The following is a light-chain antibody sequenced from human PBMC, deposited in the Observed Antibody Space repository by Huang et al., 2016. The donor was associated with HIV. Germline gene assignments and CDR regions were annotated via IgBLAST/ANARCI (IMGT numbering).Light chain of an antibody. CDR3: QQTHDTPLT. CDR2: SVD. V-gene: IGKV1-39*01. J-gene: IGKJ4*01. Sequence: DIQLTQSPSSLSASVGDRVTITCRASQSISSYLNWYQQKPGKAPKLLIYSVDSWQSVVPARFSGSGSGTHFTLAINNLQPEDFATYYCQQTHDTPLTFGGGTKVE. CDR1: QSISSY.